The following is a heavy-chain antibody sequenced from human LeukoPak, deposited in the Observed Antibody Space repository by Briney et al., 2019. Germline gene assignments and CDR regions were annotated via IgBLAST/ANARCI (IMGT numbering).Heavy chain of an antibody. CDR3: AVLDSSGFPDY. D-gene: IGHD3-22*01. CDR2: ISSSSTYI. V-gene: IGHV3-21*01. CDR1: GFTFSSYS. Sequence: GGSLRLPCAASGFTFSSYSMNWVRQAPGKGLEWVSSISSSSTYIYYADSVKGRFTISRDNPKNSLYLQMNSLRAEDTAVYCCAVLDSSGFPDYWGQGTLVTVSS. J-gene: IGHJ4*02.